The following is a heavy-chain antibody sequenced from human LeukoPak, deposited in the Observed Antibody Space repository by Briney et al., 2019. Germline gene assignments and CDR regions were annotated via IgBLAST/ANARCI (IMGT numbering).Heavy chain of an antibody. V-gene: IGHV3-15*01. CDR1: GFTFSSAW. CDR3: TNFDY. Sequence: GGSLRLSCAASGFTFSSAWMNWVRQAPGKGLEWVGHIKSKTEGETTDYAVPVKGRFTISRDDSRNTLYLQMNSLKTEDTAVYYCTNFDYWGQGTLVTVSS. CDR2: IKSKTEGETT. J-gene: IGHJ4*02.